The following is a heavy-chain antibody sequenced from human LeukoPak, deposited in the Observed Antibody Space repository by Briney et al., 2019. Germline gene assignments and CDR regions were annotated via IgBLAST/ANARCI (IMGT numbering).Heavy chain of an antibody. V-gene: IGHV3-73*01. CDR1: GFPFSGSA. Sequence: GGSLRLSCAASGFPFSGSAMHWVRQASGKGLEWVGRIRSKTNSYATAYAASVKGRFTISRDDSKNTAYLQMNSLKTEDTAVYYCTRYYYDGSGYYYLFDYWGQGTLVTVSS. J-gene: IGHJ4*02. D-gene: IGHD3-22*01. CDR3: TRYYYDGSGYYYLFDY. CDR2: IRSKTNSYAT.